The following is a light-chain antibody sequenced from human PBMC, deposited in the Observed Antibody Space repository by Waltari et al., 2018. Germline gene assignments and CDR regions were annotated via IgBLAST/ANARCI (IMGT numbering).Light chain of an antibody. V-gene: IGKV3-15*01. CDR1: NSISDN. CDR3: QQYNIWPPYT. CDR2: GAS. J-gene: IGKJ2*01. Sequence: ESVLTQSPGTLSLSPGDRATLSCRASNSISDNLAWYQQRPGQAPRLLIYGASTRATGVPARFSGSGSGTEFTLTINSLQSEDFAIYHCQQYNIWPPYTFGQGTTVDI.